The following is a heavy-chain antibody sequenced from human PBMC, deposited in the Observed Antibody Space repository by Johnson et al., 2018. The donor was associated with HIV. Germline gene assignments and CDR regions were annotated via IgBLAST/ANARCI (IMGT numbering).Heavy chain of an antibody. CDR1: GFTFDDYA. CDR2: ISWNSGSI. CDR3: AKEAIDILIGHDAFDI. J-gene: IGHJ3*02. D-gene: IGHD3-9*01. V-gene: IGHV3-9*01. Sequence: VQLMESGGGLVQPGGSLRLSCTGSGFTFDDYAMHWVRQAPGKGLEWVSGISWNSGSIGYADSVKGRFTISRDNAKNSLYLQMNSLRAEDTAVYYCAKEAIDILIGHDAFDIWGQGTMVTVSS.